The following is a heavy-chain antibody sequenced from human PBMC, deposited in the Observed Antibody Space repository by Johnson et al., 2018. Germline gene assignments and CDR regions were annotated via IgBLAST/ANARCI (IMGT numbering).Heavy chain of an antibody. V-gene: IGHV3-33*01. D-gene: IGHD3-3*01. CDR1: GFTFSSYG. CDR3: ARLEYDATGYFQH. J-gene: IGHJ1*01. Sequence: QVQLVESGGGVVQPGRSLRLSCAASGFTFSSYGMHWVRQAPGKGLEWVAVIWYDGSNKDYADSVKGRFTISRDNSKNTLYLQVNSLRAEDTAVYYCARLEYDATGYFQHWGQGTLVTVSS. CDR2: IWYDGSNK.